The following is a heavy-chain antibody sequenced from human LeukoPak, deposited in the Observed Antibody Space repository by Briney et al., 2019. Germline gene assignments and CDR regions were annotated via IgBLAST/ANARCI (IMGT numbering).Heavy chain of an antibody. J-gene: IGHJ3*02. V-gene: IGHV3-7*01. CDR3: ARDGRYCSGGSCYSTVGAFDI. D-gene: IGHD2-15*01. CDR1: GFTFSTYW. Sequence: GSLRLSCAASGFTFSTYWMSWVRQAPGKGLEWVANIKLDGSEKSYVDSVKGRFTISRDNAKNSLYLQKNSLIDEDTAVYYCARDGRYCSGGSCYSTVGAFDIWGQGTMVTVSS. CDR2: IKLDGSEK.